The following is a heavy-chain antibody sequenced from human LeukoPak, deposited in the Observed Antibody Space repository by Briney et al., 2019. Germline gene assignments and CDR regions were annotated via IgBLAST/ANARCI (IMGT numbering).Heavy chain of an antibody. CDR2: INPNSGGA. CDR3: ARELWAYCSSTSCFRLGY. D-gene: IGHD2-2*01. J-gene: IGHJ4*02. Sequence: GASVKVSCKASGYTFTGYYMHWVRQAPGQGLEWMGWINPNSGGANYAQKFQGRVTMTRDTSISTAYMELSRLRSDDTAVYYCARELWAYCSSTSCFRLGYWGQGTLVTVSS. V-gene: IGHV1-2*02. CDR1: GYTFTGYY.